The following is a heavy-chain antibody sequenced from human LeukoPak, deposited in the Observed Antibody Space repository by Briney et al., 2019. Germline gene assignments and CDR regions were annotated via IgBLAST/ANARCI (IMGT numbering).Heavy chain of an antibody. V-gene: IGHV1-18*01. CDR3: ARESGGSGWPYNWFDP. J-gene: IGHJ5*02. CDR1: GYTFTSYG. Sequence: PGASVKVSCKASGYTFTSYGISWVRQAPGQGLEWMGWFSAYNGNTNYAQKLQGRVTMTTDTSTSTAYMELRSLRSDDTAVYYCARESGGSGWPYNWFDPWGQGTLVTVSS. D-gene: IGHD6-19*01. CDR2: FSAYNGNT.